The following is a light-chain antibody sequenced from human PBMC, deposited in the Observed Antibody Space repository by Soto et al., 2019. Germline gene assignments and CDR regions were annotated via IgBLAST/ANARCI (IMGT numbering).Light chain of an antibody. CDR3: QQYSNLPWA. Sequence: EIVLTQSPGTLSLSPGETATLSCRASQNIDRMYLVWYQQRPGQAPRLLIYGASSRATGIPDRFSGSGSGTDFTLTISRLEPEDFAVYYCQQYSNLPWAFGQGTKVEI. J-gene: IGKJ1*01. V-gene: IGKV3-20*01. CDR2: GAS. CDR1: QNIDRMY.